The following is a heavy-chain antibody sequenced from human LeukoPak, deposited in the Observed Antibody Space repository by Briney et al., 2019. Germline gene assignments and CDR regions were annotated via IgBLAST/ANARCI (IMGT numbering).Heavy chain of an antibody. J-gene: IGHJ4*02. CDR3: ARDTYQPSLIDY. CDR2: IDSGSDDT. V-gene: IGHV3-21*05. Sequence: GESLRLSCAASGVTFSLYAMNWVRQAPGKGLEWVAYIDSGSDDTHYADSVRGRFTISRDNAKNTLYLQMKSLRDEDTAVYYCARDTYQPSLIDYWGQGTLVTVSS. D-gene: IGHD2-2*01. CDR1: GVTFSLYA.